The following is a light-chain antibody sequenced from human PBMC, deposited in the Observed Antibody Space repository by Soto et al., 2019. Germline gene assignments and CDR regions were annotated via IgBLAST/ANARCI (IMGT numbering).Light chain of an antibody. CDR3: QQYSSWLWT. Sequence: IGMTQSPATLSVSPGERATLSCRASQSVGTKLAWYQQTRGQAPRLLIYGASNRATGVPARFSGSVSGTEFTLTISSLQSEDFAVYYCQQYSSWLWTFGQGTKVDIK. CDR1: QSVGTK. J-gene: IGKJ1*01. V-gene: IGKV3-15*01. CDR2: GAS.